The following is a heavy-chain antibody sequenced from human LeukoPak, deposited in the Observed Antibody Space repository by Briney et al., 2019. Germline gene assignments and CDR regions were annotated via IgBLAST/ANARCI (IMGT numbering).Heavy chain of an antibody. CDR3: ARDGTHCSSSTCYLDY. Sequence: GGSLRLSCAASGFTFSSYSMNWVRQAPGKGLEWVSSISSSSSYIYYADSVKGRFTISRDNAKNSLYLQMNSLRAEDTAVYYCARDGTHCSSSTCYLDYWGQGTLVTVSS. CDR2: ISSSSSYI. J-gene: IGHJ4*02. V-gene: IGHV3-21*01. D-gene: IGHD2-2*01. CDR1: GFTFSSYS.